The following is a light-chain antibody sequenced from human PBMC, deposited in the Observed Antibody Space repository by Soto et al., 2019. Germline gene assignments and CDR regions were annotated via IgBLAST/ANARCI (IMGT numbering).Light chain of an antibody. CDR3: QQYNSYWT. J-gene: IGKJ1*01. CDR1: QSISSW. CDR2: DAS. V-gene: IGKV1-5*01. Sequence: DIQMTHSPSTLSASVGDRVAITCRASQSISSWFAWYQQKPGKAPKLLFYDASSLESGVPSRFSGSGSGTDCTLYSCSLQPDDCATCYCQQYNSYWTFGERTQVEIK.